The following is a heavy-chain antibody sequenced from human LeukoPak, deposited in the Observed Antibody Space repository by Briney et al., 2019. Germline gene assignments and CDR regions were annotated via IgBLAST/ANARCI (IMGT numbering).Heavy chain of an antibody. CDR1: GFTFSSYA. J-gene: IGHJ4*02. D-gene: IGHD6-13*01. CDR3: ARGVYIAAAQYAY. CDR2: ISYDGSNK. V-gene: IGHV3-30-3*01. Sequence: PGGSLRLSCAASGFTFSSYAMHWVRQAPGKGLEWVAVISYDGSNKYYADSVKGRFTISRDNSKNTLYLQMNSLRAEDTAVYYCARGVYIAAAQYAYWGQGTLVTVSS.